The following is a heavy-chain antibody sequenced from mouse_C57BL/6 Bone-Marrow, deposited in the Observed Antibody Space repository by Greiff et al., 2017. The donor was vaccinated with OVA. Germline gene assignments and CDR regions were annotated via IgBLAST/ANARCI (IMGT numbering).Heavy chain of an antibody. J-gene: IGHJ3*01. Sequence: QVQLQQPGAELVKPGASVKVSCKASGYTFTSYWMHWVKQRPGQGLEWIGRLHPSDSDTTSNQKFKGKATLTVDKSSSTAYLQLSSRTSEDSAVYYCAIYDYDRGFAYWGQGTLVTVSA. CDR1: GYTFTSYW. CDR2: LHPSDSDT. CDR3: AIYDYDRGFAY. V-gene: IGHV1-74*01. D-gene: IGHD2-4*01.